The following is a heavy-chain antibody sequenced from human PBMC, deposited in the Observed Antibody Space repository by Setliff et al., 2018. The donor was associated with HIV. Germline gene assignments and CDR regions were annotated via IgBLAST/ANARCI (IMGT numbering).Heavy chain of an antibody. CDR3: ARHFPSISLFFGDPGPFDR. V-gene: IGHV4-4*02. CDR1: GGSFNRNDW. CDR2: IYDHNGYT. D-gene: IGHD3-10*01. J-gene: IGHJ4*02. Sequence: SETLSLTCAVSGGSFNRNDWWSWVRQFPGKGLEWIGEIYDHNGYTNYNPSLKSRVTISLDKSTNQFSLKLTSVTAADTAVYFCARHFPSISLFFGDPGPFDRWGQGALVTVSS.